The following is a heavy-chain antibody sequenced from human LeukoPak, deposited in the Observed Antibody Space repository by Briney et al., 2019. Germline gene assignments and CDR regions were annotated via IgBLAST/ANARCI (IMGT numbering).Heavy chain of an antibody. D-gene: IGHD3-22*01. CDR2: TYYRSKWYN. J-gene: IGHJ3*02. CDR3: ARDAATWYYYDSSGYYSAFDI. CDR1: GGSVSSNSAA. Sequence: SQTLSLTCAISGGSVSSNSAAWNWIRQSPSRGLEWLGRTYYRSKWYNDYAVSVKSRITINPDTSKNQFSLQLNSVTPEDTAVYYCARDAATWYYYDSSGYYSAFDIWGQGTMVTVSS. V-gene: IGHV6-1*01.